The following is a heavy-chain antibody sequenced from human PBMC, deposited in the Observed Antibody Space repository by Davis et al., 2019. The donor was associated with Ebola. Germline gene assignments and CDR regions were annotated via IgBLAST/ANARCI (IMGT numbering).Heavy chain of an antibody. CDR1: GFGFRNYA. J-gene: IGHJ6*02. Sequence: GESLKISCAASGFGFRNYAMSWVRQAPGGGLECVATISASGDSTYYGDSAKGRFTVSRDNSMNTMSLEMNSLRAEDTAVYYCAKELASVWLGELVIYGLDVWGQGTTVTVSS. V-gene: IGHV3-23*01. D-gene: IGHD3-16*01. CDR2: ISASGDST. CDR3: AKELASVWLGELVIYGLDV.